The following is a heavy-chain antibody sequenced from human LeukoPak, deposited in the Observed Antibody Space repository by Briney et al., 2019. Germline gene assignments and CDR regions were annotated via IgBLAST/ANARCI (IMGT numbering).Heavy chain of an antibody. J-gene: IGHJ6*03. CDR2: IKQDGSEK. Sequence: GGSLRLSCAASGFTFSSYWMSWVRQAPGKGLEWVANIKQDGSEKYYVDSVKGRFTISRDNAKNSLYLQMNSLRAEDTAVYYCASSRCSYYYHYMDVCGKGNKVTVSS. CDR1: GFTFSSYW. D-gene: IGHD2-15*01. CDR3: ASSRCSYYYHYMDV. V-gene: IGHV3-7*01.